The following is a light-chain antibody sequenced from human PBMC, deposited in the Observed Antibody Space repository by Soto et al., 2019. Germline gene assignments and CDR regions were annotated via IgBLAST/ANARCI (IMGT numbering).Light chain of an antibody. J-gene: IGLJ2*01. CDR2: RNN. Sequence: QSALAQPPSASGTPGQRVTISFSGRSSNIGSNYVYWYQQLPGTAPKLLIYRNNQRPSGVPDRFSGSKSGTSASLAISGLRSEDEADYYCAAWDDSLSGPVFGGGTQLTVL. V-gene: IGLV1-47*01. CDR3: AAWDDSLSGPV. CDR1: SSNIGSNY.